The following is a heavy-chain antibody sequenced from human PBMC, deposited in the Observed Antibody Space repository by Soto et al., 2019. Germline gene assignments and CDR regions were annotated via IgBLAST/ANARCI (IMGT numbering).Heavy chain of an antibody. V-gene: IGHV1-18*01. CDR1: GYTFTSHG. J-gene: IGHJ6*02. CDR2: ITTSNGNT. CDR3: ARGASCTSTSCYDYFHYGMDV. Sequence: QVQLVQSGAEVKKPGASVKVSCKASGYTFTSHGITWVRQAPGQGLEWMGWITTSNGNTNYAQNLQGRLTLTTDTSTSTAYMVLRSLRYDDAAVYYCARGASCTSTSCYDYFHYGMDVWGQGTTVTVSS. D-gene: IGHD2-2*01.